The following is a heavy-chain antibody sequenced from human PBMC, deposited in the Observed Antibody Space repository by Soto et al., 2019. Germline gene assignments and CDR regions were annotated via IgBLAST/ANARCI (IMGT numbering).Heavy chain of an antibody. Sequence: EVQLLESGGGLVQPGGSLRLSCAASGFTFSSYAMSWVRQAPGKGLEWVSAISGSGGSTYYADSVKGRFTISRDNSKNTLYLQMNSLRAEDTAVYYCAKVVYYDIVTGYINYGMDVWGQGTTVTVSS. V-gene: IGHV3-23*01. CDR3: AKVVYYDIVTGYINYGMDV. CDR1: GFTFSSYA. J-gene: IGHJ6*02. CDR2: ISGSGGST. D-gene: IGHD3-9*01.